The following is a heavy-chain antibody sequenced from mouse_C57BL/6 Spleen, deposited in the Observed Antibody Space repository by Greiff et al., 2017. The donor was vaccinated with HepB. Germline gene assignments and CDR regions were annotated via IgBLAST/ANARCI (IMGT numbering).Heavy chain of an antibody. D-gene: IGHD2-5*01. Sequence: DVMLVESGGGLVQPGGSLSLSCAASGFTFTDYYMSWVRQPPGKALEWLGFIRNKANGYTTEYSASVKGRFTISSDNSQSILYLQMNALRAEDSATYYCARYKSNYVYWDVDVWGTGTTVTVAS. J-gene: IGHJ1*03. V-gene: IGHV7-3*01. CDR2: IRNKANGYTT. CDR3: ARYKSNYVYWDVDV. CDR1: GFTFTDYY.